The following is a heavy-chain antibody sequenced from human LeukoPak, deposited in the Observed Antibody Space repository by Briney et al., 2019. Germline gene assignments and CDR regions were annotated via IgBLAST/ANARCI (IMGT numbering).Heavy chain of an antibody. V-gene: IGHV3-11*01. CDR1: GFTFSDYN. J-gene: IGHJ6*02. CDR2: ITNGGSTI. CDR3: ARSIGLTGGGVDV. D-gene: IGHD3-9*01. Sequence: GGSLRLSCAASGFTFSDYNMNWVSQAPGKGLEGVSYITNGGSTIHHADSVRGRFTISRDNAKKTLYLQMNSLRAEDTAVYYCARSIGLTGGGVDVWGQGTTVTVSS.